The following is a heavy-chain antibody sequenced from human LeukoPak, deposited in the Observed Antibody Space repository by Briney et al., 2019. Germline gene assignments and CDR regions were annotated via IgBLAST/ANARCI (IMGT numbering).Heavy chain of an antibody. CDR3: ARGTYCGSDCYSFEY. J-gene: IGHJ4*02. D-gene: IGHD2-21*01. CDR1: GGSISSGTYY. CDR2: IYSSGST. V-gene: IGHV4-39*01. Sequence: SETLSLTCDVSGGSISSGTYYWGWIRQPPGEGLEWIGSIYSSGSTYYNPSLKSRVTISVDTSKNQFSLRLSSVTAADTAVYYCARGTYCGSDCYSFEYWGQGTLVTVSS.